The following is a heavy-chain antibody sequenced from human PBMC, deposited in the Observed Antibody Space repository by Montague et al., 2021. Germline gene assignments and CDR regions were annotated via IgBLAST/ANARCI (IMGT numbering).Heavy chain of an antibody. V-gene: IGHV4-59*08. J-gene: IGHJ4*02. CDR3: ARRLGIRAPFDY. D-gene: IGHD7-27*01. CDR1: GGSISEFY. CDR2: IYDSGTT. Sequence: SETLSLTCTVPGGSISEFYWSWIRQSPEKGLEWIGYIYDSGTTNYNPSLKSRVNISADTSMNQFSLNLRSVTAADTAVYFCARRLGIRAPFDYWGQGTLVTVSS.